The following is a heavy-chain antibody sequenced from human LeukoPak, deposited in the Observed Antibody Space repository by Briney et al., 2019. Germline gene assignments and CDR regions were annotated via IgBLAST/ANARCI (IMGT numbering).Heavy chain of an antibody. D-gene: IGHD6-13*01. CDR1: GFTVSSYG. Sequence: PGGSLRLSCAASGFTVSSYGMTWVRLAPGKGLEWVSAFSATDGSAQYAESVKGRFTISRDNSKNSLYLQMNSLRDEDTAVYYCAKARKAAAGTGAFDVWGQGTMVTVSS. CDR2: FSATDGSA. J-gene: IGHJ3*01. CDR3: AKARKAAAGTGAFDV. V-gene: IGHV3-23*01.